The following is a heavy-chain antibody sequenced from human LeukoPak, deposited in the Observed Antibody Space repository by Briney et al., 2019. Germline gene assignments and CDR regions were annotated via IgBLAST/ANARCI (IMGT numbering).Heavy chain of an antibody. J-gene: IGHJ6*02. V-gene: IGHV1-69*04. CDR3: ARGDSSSWYWVYYYYYGMDV. CDR2: IIPILGIA. Sequence: SVKVSCKASGGTFSSYAISWVRQAPGQGLEWMGRIIPILGIANYAQKFQGRVTITADESTSTAYMELSSLRSEDTAVYYCARGDSSSWYWVYYYYYGMDVWGQGTTVTVSS. CDR1: GGTFSSYA. D-gene: IGHD6-13*01.